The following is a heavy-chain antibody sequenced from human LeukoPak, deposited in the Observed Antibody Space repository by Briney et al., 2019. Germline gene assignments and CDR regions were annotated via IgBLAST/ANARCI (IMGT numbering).Heavy chain of an antibody. CDR2: IYTSGST. J-gene: IGHJ3*02. CDR1: GGSISSGGYY. Sequence: SQTLSLTCTVSGGSISSGGYYWSWIRQPAGKGLEWIGRIYTSGSTNYNPSLKSRVTMSVDTSKNQFSLKLSSVTAADTAVYYCARDNYDSSGYYPSDAFDIWGQGTMVTVSS. D-gene: IGHD3-22*01. CDR3: ARDNYDSSGYYPSDAFDI. V-gene: IGHV4-61*02.